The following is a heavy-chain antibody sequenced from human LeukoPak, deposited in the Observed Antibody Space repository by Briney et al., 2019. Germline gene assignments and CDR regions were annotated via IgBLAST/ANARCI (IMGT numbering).Heavy chain of an antibody. V-gene: IGHV3-23*01. CDR2: ISATGANT. D-gene: IGHD6-13*01. CDR1: GFTFRSYG. Sequence: GGTLRLSCAASGFTFRSYGMSWVRQAPGKGLEWVSTISATGANTYYADSVKGRFTISRDNSKSTLYLQMNSLRVEDAAVYYCAKRRYDTSSLDWFDPWGQGTLVTVSS. CDR3: AKRRYDTSSLDWFDP. J-gene: IGHJ5*02.